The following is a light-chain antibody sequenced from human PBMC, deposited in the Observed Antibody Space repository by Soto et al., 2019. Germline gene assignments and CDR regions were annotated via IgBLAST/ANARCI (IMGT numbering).Light chain of an antibody. CDR1: QSVSSSY. Sequence: ELVLTQSPGTLSLSPGARATLSCRASQSVSSSYLAWYQQKPGQAPRLLIYGASSRATGIPDRFSGSGSGTDLTITISRLEPEDVEVYDCQQYGSSPWTFGQGTKVDIK. J-gene: IGKJ1*01. CDR3: QQYGSSPWT. V-gene: IGKV3-20*01. CDR2: GAS.